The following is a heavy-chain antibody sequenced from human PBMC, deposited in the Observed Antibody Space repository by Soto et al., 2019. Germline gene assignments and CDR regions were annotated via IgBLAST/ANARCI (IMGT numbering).Heavy chain of an antibody. J-gene: IGHJ4*02. CDR2: IHHSGST. V-gene: IGHV4-4*02. D-gene: IGHD3-22*01. CDR1: GGSISSSNW. CDR3: ASTYYSDSSGYYALGD. Sequence: QVQLQESGPGLVKPSGTLSLTCAVSGGSISSSNWCSWVRQSPEKGLEWIGEIHHSGSTNYNPSLKSRVTISVDKSKNQFSLKLSSVTAADTAVYYCASTYYSDSSGYYALGDWGQGTPVTVSS.